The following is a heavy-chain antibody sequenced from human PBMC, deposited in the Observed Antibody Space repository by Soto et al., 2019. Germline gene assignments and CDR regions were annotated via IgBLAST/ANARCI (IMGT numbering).Heavy chain of an antibody. CDR2: ISYDGSNK. Sequence: PGGSLRLSCAASGFTFSSYGMHWVRQAPGKGLEWVAVISYDGSNKYYADSVKGRFTISRDNSKNTLYLQMNSLRAEDTAVYYCAKDHGSGSSSWSYYYYYGMDVWGQGTTVTVSS. V-gene: IGHV3-30*18. D-gene: IGHD6-13*01. J-gene: IGHJ6*02. CDR1: GFTFSSYG. CDR3: AKDHGSGSSSWSYYYYYGMDV.